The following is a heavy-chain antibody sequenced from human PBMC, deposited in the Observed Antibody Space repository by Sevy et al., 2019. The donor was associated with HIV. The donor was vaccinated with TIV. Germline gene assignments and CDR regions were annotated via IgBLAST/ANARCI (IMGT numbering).Heavy chain of an antibody. CDR2: ISGTGSST. CDR1: GFTFNTHT. Sequence: GGYLRLSCAASGFTFNTHTMNWVRQAPGKGLEWVSVISGTGSSTYYADSVKGRFTISIDNSKNTRYLLMNSLRADDTAVYYCAKALNPALESMIEVIFRTLKGFDVWGQGTMVTVSS. CDR3: AKALNPALESMIEVIFRTLKGFDV. V-gene: IGHV3-23*01. D-gene: IGHD3-22*01. J-gene: IGHJ3*01.